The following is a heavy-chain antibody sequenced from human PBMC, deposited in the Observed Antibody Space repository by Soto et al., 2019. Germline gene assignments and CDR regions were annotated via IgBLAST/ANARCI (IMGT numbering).Heavy chain of an antibody. CDR2: ISSSGSTI. Sequence: GGSLRLSCAASGFTFSSYEMDWVRQAPGRGLEWVSYISSSGSTIYYADSVKGRFTISRDNAKNSLYLQMNSLRAEDTAVYYCARDQVDIVVVPAAIEPEYYYYGMDVWGQGTTVTVSS. V-gene: IGHV3-48*03. CDR3: ARDQVDIVVVPAAIEPEYYYYGMDV. J-gene: IGHJ6*02. D-gene: IGHD2-2*03. CDR1: GFTFSSYE.